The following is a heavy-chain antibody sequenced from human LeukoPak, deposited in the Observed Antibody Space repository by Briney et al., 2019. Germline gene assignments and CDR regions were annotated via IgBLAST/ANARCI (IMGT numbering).Heavy chain of an antibody. J-gene: IGHJ4*02. CDR1: GYTFTCYG. CDR3: ARGSSPYCSAGNCYIDY. CDR2: ISTYNDNT. D-gene: IGHD2-15*01. Sequence: ASVKVSCRASGYTFTCYGISWVRQVPGQGLEWMGWISTYNDNTYSAQKFQGRVTMTTDTSTSTAYMEVRSLRSDDTAVYYCARGSSPYCSAGNCYIDYWGQGTLVTVSS. V-gene: IGHV1-18*04.